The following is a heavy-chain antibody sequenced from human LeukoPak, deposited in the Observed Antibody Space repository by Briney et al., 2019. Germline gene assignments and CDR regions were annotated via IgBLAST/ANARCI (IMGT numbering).Heavy chain of an antibody. J-gene: IGHJ4*02. CDR2: IIPIFGTA. CDR3: ASSYSSSSFFDY. D-gene: IGHD6-6*01. CDR1: GGTFSSYA. V-gene: IGHV1-69*13. Sequence: SVKVPCKASGGTFSSYAISWVRQAPGQGLEWMGGIIPIFGTANYAQKFQGRVTITADESTSTAYMELSSLRSEDTAVYYCASSYSSSSFFDYWGQGTLVTVSS.